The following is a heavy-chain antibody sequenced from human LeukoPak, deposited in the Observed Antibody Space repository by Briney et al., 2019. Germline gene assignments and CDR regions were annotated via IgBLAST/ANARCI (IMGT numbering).Heavy chain of an antibody. J-gene: IGHJ6*03. CDR2: IIPIFGTA. CDR1: GGTFSSYA. CDR3: AKEGGGLNYYMDV. Sequence: GASVKVSCKASGGTFSSYAISWVRQAPGQGLEWMGGIIPIFGTANYAQKFQGRVTITADESTSTAYMELSSLRSEDTAVYYCAKEGGGLNYYMDVWGIGTTVTVSS. D-gene: IGHD4-23*01. V-gene: IGHV1-69*13.